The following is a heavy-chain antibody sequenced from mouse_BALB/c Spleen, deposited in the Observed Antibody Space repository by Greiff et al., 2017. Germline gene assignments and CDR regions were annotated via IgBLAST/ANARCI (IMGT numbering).Heavy chain of an antibody. J-gene: IGHJ4*01. CDR1: GFTFSSYY. D-gene: IGHD1-2*01. CDR2: INSNGGST. Sequence: EVMLVESGGGLVKLGGSLKLSCAASGFTFSSYYMSWVRQTPEKRLELVAAINSNGGSTYYPDTVKGRFTISRDNAKNTLYLQMSSLKSEDTALYYCARDYGYSYAMDYWGQGTSVTVSS. CDR3: ARDYGYSYAMDY. V-gene: IGHV5-6-2*01.